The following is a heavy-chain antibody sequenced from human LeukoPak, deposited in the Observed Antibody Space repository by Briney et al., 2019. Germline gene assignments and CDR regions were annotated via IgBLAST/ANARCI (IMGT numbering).Heavy chain of an antibody. J-gene: IGHJ4*02. V-gene: IGHV1-18*01. Sequence: ASVKVSCKASGYTFTGYGISWVRQAPGQGLEWMGWISAYNGNTNYAQKLQGRVTMTTDTSTSTAYMELRSLRSDDTAVYYCAIHNLDYGDYTHWLFDYWGQGTLVTVSS. CDR2: ISAYNGNT. CDR1: GYTFTGYG. D-gene: IGHD4-17*01. CDR3: AIHNLDYGDYTHWLFDY.